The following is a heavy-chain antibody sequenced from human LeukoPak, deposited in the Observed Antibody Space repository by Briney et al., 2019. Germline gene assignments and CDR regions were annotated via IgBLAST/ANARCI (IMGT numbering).Heavy chain of an antibody. CDR3: ARARIDY. D-gene: IGHD1-14*01. CDR2: IKEDGGEK. V-gene: IGHV3-7*04. J-gene: IGHJ4*02. Sequence: PGGSLRLSCAASGFTFGSYWMTWVRQAPGKGLEWVATIKEDGGEKYYVDSLRGRFTISRDNAKNSLYLQMTSLTVEDTAVYYCARARIDYWGQGTLVTVSS. CDR1: GFTFGSYW.